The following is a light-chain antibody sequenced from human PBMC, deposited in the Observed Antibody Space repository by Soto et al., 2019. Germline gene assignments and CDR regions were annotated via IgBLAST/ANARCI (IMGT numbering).Light chain of an antibody. CDR1: QSISSY. CDR2: TAS. V-gene: IGKV1-39*01. J-gene: IGKJ5*01. CDR3: QQRSNWPPIT. Sequence: DIQMTQSPSSLSASVGDRVTITCRSSQSISSYLNWYQQKPGKAPKLLIYTASNLQSGVPSRFSGSGSGTDFTLTISSLQADDFATYYCQQRSNWPPITFGQGTRLEIK.